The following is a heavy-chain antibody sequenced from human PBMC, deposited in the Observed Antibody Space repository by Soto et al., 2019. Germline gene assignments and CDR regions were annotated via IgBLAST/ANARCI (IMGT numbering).Heavy chain of an antibody. D-gene: IGHD3-22*01. CDR1: GYSFTSYW. CDR2: IYPGDSDT. J-gene: IGHJ4*02. CDR3: ARRKYYYDSSGYYHDKYYFDY. V-gene: IGHV5-51*01. Sequence: GESLKISCKGSGYSFTSYWIGWVRQMPGKGLEWMGIIYPGDSDTRYSPSFQGQVTISADKSISTAYLQWSSLKASDTAMYYCARRKYYYDSSGYYHDKYYFDYWGQGPLVTVYS.